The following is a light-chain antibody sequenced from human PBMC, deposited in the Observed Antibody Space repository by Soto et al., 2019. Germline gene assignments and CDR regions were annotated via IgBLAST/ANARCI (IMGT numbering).Light chain of an antibody. J-gene: IGKJ5*01. CDR1: QSVSSD. CDR3: QQYNKWPPIT. Sequence: EIVMTQSPATLSVSPGERATLSCRASQSVSSDLAWYQQKPGQAPRLLIYGASARATGIPGRFSGSGSGTELTLTISSLQSEDSALYYCQQYNKWPPITFGQGTRLEIK. V-gene: IGKV3-15*01. CDR2: GAS.